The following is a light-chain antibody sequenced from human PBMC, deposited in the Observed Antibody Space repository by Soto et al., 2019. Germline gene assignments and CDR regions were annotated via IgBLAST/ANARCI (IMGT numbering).Light chain of an antibody. J-gene: IGKJ1*01. CDR2: DAS. Sequence: EIVLTQSPATLSLSPGERATLSCRASQSVSSYLAWYQQKPGQAPRLLIYDASNRATGIPARFSGSGSGTDLTLTISSLEPEDFAFYYCQQRSNWPRTFGQGTKVEIK. CDR3: QQRSNWPRT. V-gene: IGKV3-11*01. CDR1: QSVSSY.